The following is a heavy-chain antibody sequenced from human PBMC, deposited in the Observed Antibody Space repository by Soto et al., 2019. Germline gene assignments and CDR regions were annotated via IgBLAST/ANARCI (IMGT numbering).Heavy chain of an antibody. V-gene: IGHV4-59*12. D-gene: IGHD2-2*01. CDR1: GGSISSSY. J-gene: IGHJ6*02. CDR2: INFSGST. Sequence: PSETLSLTCTVSGGSISSSYWSWIRQPPGKGLEWIGYINFSGSTNYNPSLKSRVTISVDTSKNQFSLKLSSVTAADTAVYYCADGRCSSTSCYGESHYHYGLDVWGQGTTVTVSS. CDR3: ADGRCSSTSCYGESHYHYGLDV.